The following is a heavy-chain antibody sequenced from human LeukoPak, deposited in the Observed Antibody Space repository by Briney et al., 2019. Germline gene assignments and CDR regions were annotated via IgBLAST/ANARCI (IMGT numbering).Heavy chain of an antibody. CDR3: VTSTGQQFIPYDY. CDR2: IYGADAA. CDR1: GFNVSSNY. D-gene: IGHD6-13*01. Sequence: GGSLRLSCAASGFNVSSNYMTWIRQAPGKGLEWVSLIYGADAAYYAESVRGRFMISRDNLKNTLFLQMNSLRVEDTAVYYCVTSTGQQFIPYDYWGQGTHVTVFS. J-gene: IGHJ4*02. V-gene: IGHV3-66*02.